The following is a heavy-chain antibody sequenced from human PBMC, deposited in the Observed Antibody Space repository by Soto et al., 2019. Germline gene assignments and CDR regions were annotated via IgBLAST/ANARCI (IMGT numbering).Heavy chain of an antibody. D-gene: IGHD3-9*01. Sequence: GGSLRLSCVASGFMFTKSTMDWVRQAPGKGLEWVSSITSASDYIFYADSVKGRFTISRDNANNSLYLQMNSLRAEDTAVYYCARVGTGSSTPLDIWGQGTMVTVSS. CDR3: ARVGTGSSTPLDI. CDR1: GFMFTKST. V-gene: IGHV3-21*01. J-gene: IGHJ3*02. CDR2: ITSASDYI.